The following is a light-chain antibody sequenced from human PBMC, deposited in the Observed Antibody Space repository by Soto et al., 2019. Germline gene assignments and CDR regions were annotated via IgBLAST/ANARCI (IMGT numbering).Light chain of an antibody. CDR1: QSISSW. V-gene: IGKV1-5*03. CDR3: QQYNDNWT. CDR2: KAS. J-gene: IGKJ1*01. Sequence: DIQMTQSPSTLSASVGDRVTITCRASQSISSWLAWYQQKPGTAPKLLIYKASTLQSGVPSRFSGSGSGTEFTLTLSCLQPDDSATYYCQQYNDNWTFGQGTKVEIK.